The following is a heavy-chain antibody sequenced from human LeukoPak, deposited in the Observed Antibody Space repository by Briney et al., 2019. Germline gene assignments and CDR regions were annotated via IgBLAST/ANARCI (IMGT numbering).Heavy chain of an antibody. J-gene: IGHJ4*02. CDR3: AKDMHHDSSGYLGY. D-gene: IGHD3-22*01. Sequence: PGGSLRLSCAASGFTFDDYAMHWVRQAPGKGLEWVSGISWNSGTIGYADSVKGRFTISRDNAKNSLYLQMNSLRAEDTALYYCAKDMHHDSSGYLGYWGQGTLVTVSS. CDR1: GFTFDDYA. CDR2: ISWNSGTI. V-gene: IGHV3-9*01.